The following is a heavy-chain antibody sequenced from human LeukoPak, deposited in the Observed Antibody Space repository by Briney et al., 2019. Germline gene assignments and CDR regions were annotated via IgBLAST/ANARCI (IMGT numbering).Heavy chain of an antibody. V-gene: IGHV3-23*01. Sequence: GGSLRLSCAASGFTFSSYAMSWVRQAPGKGLKWVSTINDNGAGTYYADSVKGRSTISRDNSYNTVSLQMNSLRDEDTGVYYCAKGLRTGVGPYMGYHYCMDVWGKGATVTVSS. J-gene: IGHJ6*03. D-gene: IGHD3-16*01. CDR1: GFTFSSYA. CDR3: AKGLRTGVGPYMGYHYCMDV. CDR2: INDNGAGT.